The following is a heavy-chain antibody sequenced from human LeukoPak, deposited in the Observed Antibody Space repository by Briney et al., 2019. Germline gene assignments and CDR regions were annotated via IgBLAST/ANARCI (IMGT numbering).Heavy chain of an antibody. CDR2: ISSGSSTI. J-gene: IGHJ4*02. CDR1: GFTFNGYS. V-gene: IGHV3-48*01. Sequence: GGSLTLSCAASGFTFNGYSMNWVRQAPGKGLEWLSYISSGSSTIYYADSVKGRFTVSRDNSKNTLYLQMNSLRAEDTAVYYCARDGSGWYFDYWGQGTLVTVSS. CDR3: ARDGSGWYFDY. D-gene: IGHD6-19*01.